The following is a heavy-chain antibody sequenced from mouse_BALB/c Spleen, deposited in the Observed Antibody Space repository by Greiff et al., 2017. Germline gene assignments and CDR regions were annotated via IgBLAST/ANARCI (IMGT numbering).Heavy chain of an antibody. J-gene: IGHJ2*01. CDR2: IYPGDGDT. V-gene: IGHV1-82*01. CDR3: ARLQRQGGYFDY. D-gene: IGHD1-2*01. CDR1: GYAFSSSW. Sequence: QVQLKESGPELVKPGASVKISCKASGYAFSSSWMNWVKQRPGQGLEWIGRIYPGDGDTNYNGKFKGKATLTADKSSSTAYMQLSSLTSVDSAVYFCARLQRQGGYFDYWGQGTTLTVSS.